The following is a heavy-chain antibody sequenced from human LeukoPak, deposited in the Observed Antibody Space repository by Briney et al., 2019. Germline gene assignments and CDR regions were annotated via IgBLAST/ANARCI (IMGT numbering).Heavy chain of an antibody. CDR1: GFTFSHYG. J-gene: IGHJ1*01. Sequence: PGGSLRLSCAASGFTFSHYGMYWVRQTPGAGLEWVAVIWSDGSDKYYAKSVKGRFTISRNNSKNSLFLQMNSLRAEDTAVYYCAKDAQRGFDYSNSLQNWGQGSLVTVSS. CDR3: AKDAQRGFDYSNSLQN. CDR2: IWSDGSDK. D-gene: IGHD4-11*01. V-gene: IGHV3-33*06.